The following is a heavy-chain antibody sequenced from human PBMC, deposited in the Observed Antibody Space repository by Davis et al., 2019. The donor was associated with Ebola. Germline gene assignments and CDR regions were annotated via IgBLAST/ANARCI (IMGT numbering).Heavy chain of an antibody. CDR2: ISGSGGST. CDR1: GFTFSSYA. Sequence: GGSLRLSCAASGFTFSSYAMSWVRQAPGKGLEWVSAISGSGGSTYYADSVKGRFTISRDNSKNTLYLQMNSLRAEDTAVYYCAKDSERFGELVYYYYGMDVWGQGTTVTVSS. J-gene: IGHJ6*02. D-gene: IGHD3-10*01. CDR3: AKDSERFGELVYYYYGMDV. V-gene: IGHV3-23*01.